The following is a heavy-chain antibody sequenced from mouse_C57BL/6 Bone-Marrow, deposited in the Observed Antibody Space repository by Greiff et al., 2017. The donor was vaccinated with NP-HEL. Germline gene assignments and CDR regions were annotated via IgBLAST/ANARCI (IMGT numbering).Heavy chain of an antibody. CDR3: ALTTVDYAMDY. V-gene: IGHV1-69*01. J-gene: IGHJ4*01. D-gene: IGHD1-1*01. CDR1: GYTFTSYW. Sequence: QVHVKQPGAELVMPGASVKLSCKASGYTFTSYWMHWVKQRPGQGLEWIGEIDPSDSYTNYNQKFKGKSTLTVDKSSSTAYMQLSSLTSEDSAVYYCALTTVDYAMDYWGQGTSVTVSS. CDR2: IDPSDSYT.